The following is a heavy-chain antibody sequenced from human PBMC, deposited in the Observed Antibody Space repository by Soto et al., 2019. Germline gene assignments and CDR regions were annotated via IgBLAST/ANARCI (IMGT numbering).Heavy chain of an antibody. CDR3: ARAYSGQLPRRADYYYARDV. Sequence: GGSLSLCCAASGCTFSTYDMHWGRHATGKGLEWVSAIGAADDPYYSGSVKGRFTISRENAKSSLSLQMNSLRVGDTAVYYCARAYSGQLPRRADYYYARDVWGTGTTVNV. D-gene: IGHD2-2*01. J-gene: IGHJ6*04. V-gene: IGHV3-13*05. CDR1: GCTFSTYD. CDR2: IGAADDP.